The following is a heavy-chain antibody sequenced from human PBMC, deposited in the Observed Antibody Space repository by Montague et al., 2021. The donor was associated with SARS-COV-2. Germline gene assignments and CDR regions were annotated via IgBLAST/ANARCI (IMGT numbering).Heavy chain of an antibody. CDR1: GDSISTGNYY. V-gene: IGHV4-31*03. CDR3: ARVHGGWPSRYWFDP. D-gene: IGHD6-19*01. Sequence: TLSLTCTVSGDSISTGNYYWSWLRQRPGKGLEWIGYVDSSGSAYYTPSLKSRVDLSVDTSKSQFSLNLTSVTAADTAVYSCARVHGGWPSRYWFDPWGQGTLVTVSS. CDR2: VDSSGSA. J-gene: IGHJ5*02.